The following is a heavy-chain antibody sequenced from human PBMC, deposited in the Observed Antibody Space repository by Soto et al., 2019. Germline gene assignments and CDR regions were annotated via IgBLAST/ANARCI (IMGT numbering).Heavy chain of an antibody. V-gene: IGHV1-18*01. J-gene: IGHJ3*02. Sequence: QVQLVQSGAEVKKPGASVKVSCKASGYTFTSYGISWVRQAPGQGLEWMGWISAYNGNTNYAQKLQGRVTMTTDTSKSTAYMELRSLSSDDTAVYYCARERDLSGWYGDAFDIWGQGTMVTVSS. D-gene: IGHD6-19*01. CDR1: GYTFTSYG. CDR2: ISAYNGNT. CDR3: ARERDLSGWYGDAFDI.